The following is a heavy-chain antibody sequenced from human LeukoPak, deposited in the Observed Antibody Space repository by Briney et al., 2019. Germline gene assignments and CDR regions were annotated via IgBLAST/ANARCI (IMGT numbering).Heavy chain of an antibody. CDR3: ARLGYCSSASCYYGMDV. CDR1: GYSFSTYW. D-gene: IGHD2-2*01. Sequence: GESLKISCKASGYSFSTYWSAWVRQMSGEGLEWMGIIYPGDSDTRYSPSFQGQVTMSVDKSISTAYLQWSSLKASHTAMYYCARLGYCSSASCYYGMDVWGQGTTVTVSS. CDR2: IYPGDSDT. J-gene: IGHJ6*02. V-gene: IGHV5-51*01.